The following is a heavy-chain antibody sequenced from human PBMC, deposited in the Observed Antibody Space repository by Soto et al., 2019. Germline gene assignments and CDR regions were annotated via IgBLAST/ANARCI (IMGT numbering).Heavy chain of an antibody. CDR1: GYTFTSYG. Sequence: QVQLVQSGAEVKKPGASVKVSCKASGYTFTSYGISWVRQAPGQGLEWMGWISAYNGNTNYAQKLQGRVTMTTDTSPGTVYMDLVSLSAGDTAVYYCRTGGAYYNNWRDYWGQGNLVIVSS. D-gene: IGHD2-8*02. J-gene: IGHJ4*02. CDR2: ISAYNGNT. V-gene: IGHV1-18*01. CDR3: RTGGAYYNNWRDY.